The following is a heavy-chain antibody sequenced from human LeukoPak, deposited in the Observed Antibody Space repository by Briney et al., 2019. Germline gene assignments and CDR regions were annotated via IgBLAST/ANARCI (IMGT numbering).Heavy chain of an antibody. J-gene: IGHJ3*02. Sequence: PGGSPRLSCAAPGFTVSSNYMSWVRQAPGKGLEWVSVIYSGGSTYYADSVKGRFTISRDNSKNTLYLQMNSLRAEDTAVYYCARGGGSYTGHAFDIWGQGTMVTVSS. CDR1: GFTVSSNY. CDR3: ARGGGSYTGHAFDI. V-gene: IGHV3-53*01. CDR2: IYSGGST. D-gene: IGHD1-26*01.